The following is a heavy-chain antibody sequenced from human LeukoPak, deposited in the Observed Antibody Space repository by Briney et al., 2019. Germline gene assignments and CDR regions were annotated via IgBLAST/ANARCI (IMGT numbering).Heavy chain of an antibody. V-gene: IGHV1-2*02. J-gene: IGHJ5*02. D-gene: IGHD1-26*01. CDR3: ARASGSYWWFDP. CDR1: GYTFTGYY. Sequence: ASVKVSCKASGYTFTGYYLHWVRQAPGQGLEWMGCVNPNSGDTNYAQKFQGSVTMTRDTSISTVYMELSRLRSDDTAVYYCARASGSYWWFDPWGQGTLVTASS. CDR2: VNPNSGDT.